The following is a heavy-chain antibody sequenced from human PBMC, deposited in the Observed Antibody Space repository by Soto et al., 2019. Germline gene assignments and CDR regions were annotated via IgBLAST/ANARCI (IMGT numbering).Heavy chain of an antibody. V-gene: IGHV4-59*01. CDR2: IYFSGNT. J-gene: IGHJ4*01. CDR3: ARAAGDFWSGYSFDY. CDR1: GGSISHFY. D-gene: IGHD3-3*01. Sequence: SETLSLTCTVSGGSISHFYWSWIRQPPGKGLEWIGYIYFSGNTNYNPSLKSRVTISLDTSKNQFSLNLSSVTAADTAAYYCARAAGDFWSGYSFDYWGHGTLVTSPQ.